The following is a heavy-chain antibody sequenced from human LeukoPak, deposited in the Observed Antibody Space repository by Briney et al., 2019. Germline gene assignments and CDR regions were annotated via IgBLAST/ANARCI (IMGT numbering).Heavy chain of an antibody. Sequence: ASVKASCKASGYTFTSYAMHWVRQAPGQRLEWMGWINAGNGNTKYSQKFQGRVTITRDTSASTAYMELSSLRSEDTAVYYCARVRKGDTAMVPFDYWGQGTLVTVSS. D-gene: IGHD5-18*01. CDR2: INAGNGNT. CDR1: GYTFTSYA. V-gene: IGHV1-3*01. CDR3: ARVRKGDTAMVPFDY. J-gene: IGHJ4*02.